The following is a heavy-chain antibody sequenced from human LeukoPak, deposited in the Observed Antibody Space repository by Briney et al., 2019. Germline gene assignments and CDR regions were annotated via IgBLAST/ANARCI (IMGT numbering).Heavy chain of an antibody. CDR3: ARLTVTKYDY. Sequence: AGGSLRLSCAASGFAFSSCWMSWVRQAPGKGLEWVASIKQDGSEKYHVDSVKGRFTISRDNAKNSLYLQMNSLRAEDTAVYSCARLTVTKYDYWGQGTLVTVSS. CDR1: GFAFSSCW. V-gene: IGHV3-7*02. CDR2: IKQDGSEK. D-gene: IGHD4-17*01. J-gene: IGHJ4*02.